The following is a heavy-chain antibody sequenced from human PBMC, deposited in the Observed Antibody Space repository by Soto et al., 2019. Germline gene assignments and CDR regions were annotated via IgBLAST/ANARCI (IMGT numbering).Heavy chain of an antibody. Sequence: GGSLRLSCAASGFTVSSNYMSWVRQAPGKGLEWVSVIYSGGSTYYADSVKGRFTISRDNSKNTLYLQMNSLRAEDTAVYYCAKDARYADYVMWFDSWGQRTLVAVSS. J-gene: IGHJ5*01. D-gene: IGHD4-17*01. V-gene: IGHV3-66*01. CDR1: GFTVSSNY. CDR3: AKDARYADYVMWFDS. CDR2: IYSGGST.